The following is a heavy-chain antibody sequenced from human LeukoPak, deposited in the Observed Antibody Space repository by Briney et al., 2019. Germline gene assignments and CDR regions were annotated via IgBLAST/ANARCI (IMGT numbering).Heavy chain of an antibody. V-gene: IGHV3-7*01. Sequence: GGSMRLSCAASGFTFGSYCMSWVRQAPGKGLEWVANIKQDGIEKYYVDSVKGRFTISRDNAKNTVYLQMNSLRAEDTAVYYCARDHHYDILTGYSSDDFDIWGQGTMVTVSS. CDR3: ARDHHYDILTGYSSDDFDI. CDR1: GFTFGSYC. J-gene: IGHJ3*02. CDR2: IKQDGIEK. D-gene: IGHD3-9*01.